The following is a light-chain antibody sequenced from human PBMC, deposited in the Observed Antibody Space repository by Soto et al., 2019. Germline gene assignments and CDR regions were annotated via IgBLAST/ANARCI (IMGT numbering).Light chain of an antibody. CDR1: QSVSSSY. J-gene: IGKJ1*01. V-gene: IGKV3-20*01. CDR2: GVS. CDR3: QQYGSSRT. Sequence: EIVLTQSPGTLSLSPGERATLSCRASQSVSSSYLAWYQQKPGQAPRLLIYGVSRRATGIPDRFSGSGSGTDFTLTITRPEPEDFAVYYCQQYGSSRTFGQGTKVEIK.